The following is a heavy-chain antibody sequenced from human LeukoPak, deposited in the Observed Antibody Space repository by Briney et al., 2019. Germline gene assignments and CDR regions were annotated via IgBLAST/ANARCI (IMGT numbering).Heavy chain of an antibody. V-gene: IGHV3-53*01. CDR3: ANDGTGLHLWTPEAFDL. Sequence: GGSLRLSCAASGFTVDSNYLSWVRQAPGKGLEWVSTIYTGGNTYYAASVKGRFTISRDFSKNTVFLHMNSLRAEDTATYYCANDGTGLHLWTPEAFDLWGQGTLVTVSS. CDR2: IYTGGNT. D-gene: IGHD5-18*01. J-gene: IGHJ3*01. CDR1: GFTVDSNY.